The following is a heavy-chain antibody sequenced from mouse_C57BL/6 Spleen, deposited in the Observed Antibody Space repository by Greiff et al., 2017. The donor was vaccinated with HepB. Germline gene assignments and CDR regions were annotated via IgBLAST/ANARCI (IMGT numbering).Heavy chain of an antibody. D-gene: IGHD4-1*01. Sequence: EVQRVESEGGLVQPGSSMKLSCTASGFTFSDYYMAWVRQVPEKGLEWVANINDDGSSTYYLDSLKSRFIISRDNAKNILYLQMSSLKSEDTATYYCARETGTDWYFDVWGTGTTVTVSS. CDR3: ARETGTDWYFDV. V-gene: IGHV5-16*01. CDR1: GFTFSDYY. J-gene: IGHJ1*03. CDR2: INDDGSST.